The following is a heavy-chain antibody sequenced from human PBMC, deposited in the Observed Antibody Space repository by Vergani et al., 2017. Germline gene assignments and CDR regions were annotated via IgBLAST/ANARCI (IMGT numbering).Heavy chain of an antibody. CDR3: ARVPMTTVTTRVPYTGWFDP. Sequence: QVQLQESGPGLVKPSQTLSLTCTVSGGSISSGGYYWSRIRQHPGKGLEWIGYIYYSGSTYYNPSLKSRVTISVDTSKNQFSLKLSSVSAADTAVYYCARVPMTTVTTRVPYTGWFDPWGQGTLVTVSS. CDR1: GGSISSGGYY. J-gene: IGHJ5*02. V-gene: IGHV4-31*03. D-gene: IGHD4-17*01. CDR2: IYYSGST.